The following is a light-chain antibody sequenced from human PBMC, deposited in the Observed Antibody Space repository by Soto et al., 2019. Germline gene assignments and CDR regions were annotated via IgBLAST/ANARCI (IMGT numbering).Light chain of an antibody. CDR3: QQYGSSLIT. CDR1: QSVTSNS. CDR2: GAS. J-gene: IGKJ5*01. V-gene: IGKV3-20*01. Sequence: EIVLTQSPGTLSLSPGXRATLSCRASQSVTSNSLAWYHQKFGQPPRLLIYGASSRATGIPDRFSGSGSGTDFTLTISRLEPEDFAVYYCQQYGSSLITFGQGTRLEIK.